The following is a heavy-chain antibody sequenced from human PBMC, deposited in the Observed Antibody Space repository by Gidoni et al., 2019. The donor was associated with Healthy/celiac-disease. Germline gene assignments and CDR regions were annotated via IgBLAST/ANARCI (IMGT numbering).Heavy chain of an antibody. CDR1: GAAISSSSYC. Sequence: QLQLQESGPGRGMPSPGLSLTCTVAGAAISSSSYCWGWIRQPPGKGLEWVWSIHYSGSYYYNAASKSRGTTFLENNKNQSPQKLRSVPAADKAVEYCSRIIHGHTSGGYYWGQGTLVTVSS. D-gene: IGHD6-19*01. CDR3: SRIIHGHTSGGYY. J-gene: IGHJ4*02. V-gene: IGHV4-39*01. CDR2: IHYSGSY.